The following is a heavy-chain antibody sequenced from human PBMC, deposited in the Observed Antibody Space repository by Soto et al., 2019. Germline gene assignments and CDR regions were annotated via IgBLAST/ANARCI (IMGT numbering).Heavy chain of an antibody. J-gene: IGHJ4*02. D-gene: IGHD3-3*01. V-gene: IGHV4-34*01. CDR3: ARGLTIFGVVLPDY. CDR1: GGSFSGYY. CDR2: INHSGST. Sequence: SETLSLTCAVYGGSFSGYYWSWIRQPPGKGLEWIGEINHSGSTNYNPSLKSRVTISVDTSKNQFSLKLSSVTAADTAVYYCARGLTIFGVVLPDYWGQGTLVTVSS.